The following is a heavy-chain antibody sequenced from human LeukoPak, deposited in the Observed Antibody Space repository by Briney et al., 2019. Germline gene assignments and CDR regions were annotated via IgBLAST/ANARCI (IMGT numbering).Heavy chain of an antibody. CDR3: AKDLHSYVAIDV. Sequence: GGSLRLSCAASALTFSSYAMSWVRQAPGKGLECVSAISGSGGSTYYADSVKGRFTISRDNSKNTLYLQMNSLKAEDTAVYYCAKDLHSYVAIDVWGQGTAVAVSS. V-gene: IGHV3-23*01. CDR1: ALTFSSYA. J-gene: IGHJ6*02. D-gene: IGHD3-10*02. CDR2: ISGSGGST.